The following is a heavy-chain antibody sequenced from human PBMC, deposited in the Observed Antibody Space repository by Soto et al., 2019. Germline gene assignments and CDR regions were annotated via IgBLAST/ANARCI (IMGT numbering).Heavy chain of an antibody. V-gene: IGHV4-4*02. CDR1: GGSISSSNW. D-gene: IGHD2-2*01. CDR3: ARAVDCSSTSCYLFDY. CDR2: IYHSGST. J-gene: IGHJ4*02. Sequence: SETLSLTCAVSGGSISSSNWWSWVRQPPGKGLEWIGEIYHSGSTNYNPSLKSRVTISVDKSKNQFSLKLSSVTAADTAVYYCARAVDCSSTSCYLFDYWGQGTLVTVSS.